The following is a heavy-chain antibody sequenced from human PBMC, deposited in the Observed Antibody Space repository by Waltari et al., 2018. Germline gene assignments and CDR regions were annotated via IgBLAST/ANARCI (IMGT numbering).Heavy chain of an antibody. CDR2: IYSDGST. D-gene: IGHD3-16*01. CDR3: ARGIQLWGRGSWYFDN. J-gene: IGHJ4*02. V-gene: IGHV3-23*03. CDR1: GFTFSSYA. Sequence: EVQLLESGGGLVQPGGSLRLSCVVSGFTFSSYAMSWVRQAPGKGVEWVSVIYSDGSTYCGESVKGRFTISRDNSKSTLYLQMDSLRPEDTAVYYCARGIQLWGRGSWYFDNWGQGTLVTVSS.